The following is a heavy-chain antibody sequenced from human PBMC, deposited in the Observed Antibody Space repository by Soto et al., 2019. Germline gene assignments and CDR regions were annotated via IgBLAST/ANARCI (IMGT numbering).Heavy chain of an antibody. D-gene: IGHD6-6*01. CDR2: ISYDGSNK. Sequence: QVQLVESGGGVVQPGRSLRLSCAASGFTFSNYAMHWVRQAPGKGLEWVAVISYDGSNKFYAEFMKGRFTISRDNSKNTLFLQMNSLRPEDTAVYYCATEASSSGNPINLSFAYWGQGTLVTVSS. J-gene: IGHJ4*02. CDR1: GFTFSNYA. CDR3: ATEASSSGNPINLSFAY. V-gene: IGHV3-30-3*01.